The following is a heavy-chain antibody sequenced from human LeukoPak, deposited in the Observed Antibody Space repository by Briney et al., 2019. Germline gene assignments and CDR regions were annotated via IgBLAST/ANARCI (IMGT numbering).Heavy chain of an antibody. CDR2: ISAYNGNT. D-gene: IGHD2-15*01. V-gene: IGHV1-18*01. CDR1: GYTFTSYG. Sequence: GASVTVSCKASGYTFTSYGISWVRQAPGQGLEWMGWISAYNGNTNYAQKLQGRVTMTTDTSTSTAYMELRSLRSDDTAVYYCARDALAATPFSGFDPWGQGTLVTVSS. J-gene: IGHJ5*02. CDR3: ARDALAATPFSGFDP.